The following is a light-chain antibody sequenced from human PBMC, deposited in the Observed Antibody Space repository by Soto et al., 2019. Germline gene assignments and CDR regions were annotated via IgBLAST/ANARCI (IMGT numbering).Light chain of an antibody. CDR3: QKDNKAPWI. CDR2: AAS. Sequence: DIQVTQSPPSLSASVGDRVTITCRASRDIDNSLAWYQQIPGKAPKLLIYAASTLQSGVPSRFRGSGSGTSFTLTITTLQPEDVATYYCQKDNKAPWIFGQGTKVDIK. V-gene: IGKV1-27*01. CDR1: RDIDNS. J-gene: IGKJ1*01.